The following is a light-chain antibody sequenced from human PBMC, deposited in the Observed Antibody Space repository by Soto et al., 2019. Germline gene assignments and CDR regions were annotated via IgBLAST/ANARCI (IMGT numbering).Light chain of an antibody. CDR3: SSYTSSSTLV. CDR2: DVS. Sequence: QSALTQPASVSGSPGQSITISCTGTSSDVGGYNYVSWYQQHPGKAPKLMIYDVSNRPSGVSNRFSGSKSGNTASLTISGRQAEDEADYYCSSYTSSSTLVFGGGTKLTVL. J-gene: IGLJ3*02. V-gene: IGLV2-14*01. CDR1: SSDVGGYNY.